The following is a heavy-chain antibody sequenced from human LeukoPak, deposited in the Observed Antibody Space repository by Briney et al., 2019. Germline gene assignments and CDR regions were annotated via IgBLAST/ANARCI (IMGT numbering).Heavy chain of an antibody. J-gene: IGHJ4*02. CDR1: GYTSTDYY. CDR2: INPNSGGT. CDR3: ARGTGAGGRGRLDS. Sequence: ASVKVSCKASGYTSTDYYIHWVRQAPGQGLEWMGWINPNSGGTNYAHKFLGRVTMTRDTSISTAYMDLSGLRSDDTAVYFCARGTGAGGRGRLDSWGQGTLVTVSS. D-gene: IGHD6-13*01. V-gene: IGHV1-2*07.